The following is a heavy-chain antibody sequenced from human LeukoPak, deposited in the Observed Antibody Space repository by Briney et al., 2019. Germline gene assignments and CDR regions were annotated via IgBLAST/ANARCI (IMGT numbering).Heavy chain of an antibody. CDR3: AKDSGRAAAGNFDY. D-gene: IGHD6-13*01. V-gene: IGHV3-9*01. CDR1: GFTFSSYA. J-gene: IGHJ4*02. Sequence: GGSLRLSCAASGFTFSSYAMHWVRQAPGKGLEWVSGISWNSGSIGYADSVKGRFTISRDNAKNSLYLQMNSLRAEDTALYYCAKDSGRAAAGNFDYWGQGTLVTVSS. CDR2: ISWNSGSI.